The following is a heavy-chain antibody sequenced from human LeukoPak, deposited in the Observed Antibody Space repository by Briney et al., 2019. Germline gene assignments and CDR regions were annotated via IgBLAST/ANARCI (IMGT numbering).Heavy chain of an antibody. CDR2: IYYSGST. V-gene: IGHV4-59*08. D-gene: IGHD6-13*01. CDR3: ASLSGGMGRDSSWYSNY. Sequence: SETLSLTCTVSGGSISSYYWSWLRQPPGKGLEWIGYIYYSGSTNYNPSLKSRVTISVDTSKNQFSLKLSSVTAADTAVYYCASLSGGMGRDSSWYSNYWGQGTLVTVSP. J-gene: IGHJ4*02. CDR1: GGSISSYY.